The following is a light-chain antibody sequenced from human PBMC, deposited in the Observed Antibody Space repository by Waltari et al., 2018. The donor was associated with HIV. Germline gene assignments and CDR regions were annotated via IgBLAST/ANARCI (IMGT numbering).Light chain of an antibody. Sequence: EIVLTQSPGTLSLSPGERATLSCRASQSVDSSFLGWYQQKPGQAPRLLSFGASSRATGTPDRFSGSGSWTDFTLTVSRLEPEDFAVYYCQQHDIYTWTFGPGTRVDIK. CDR1: QSVDSSF. V-gene: IGKV3-20*01. CDR2: GAS. CDR3: QQHDIYTWT. J-gene: IGKJ1*01.